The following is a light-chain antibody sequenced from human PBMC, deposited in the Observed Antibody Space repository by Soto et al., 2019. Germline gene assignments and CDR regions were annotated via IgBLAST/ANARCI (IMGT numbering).Light chain of an antibody. Sequence: DIQMTQSPSTLSGSVGDRVTITCRASQTIRSWLAWYQQKPGKAPKLLIYKASTLKSRVPSRFSGSGSGTEFTLTISSLQPDDFATYYCQHYNSYSEAFGQGTKVELK. J-gene: IGKJ1*01. CDR2: KAS. CDR1: QTIRSW. CDR3: QHYNSYSEA. V-gene: IGKV1-5*03.